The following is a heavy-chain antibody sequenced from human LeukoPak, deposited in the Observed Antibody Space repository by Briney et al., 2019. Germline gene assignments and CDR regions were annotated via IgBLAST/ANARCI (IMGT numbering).Heavy chain of an antibody. D-gene: IGHD3-16*02. CDR2: IDYDGINT. CDR3: AKDHMITFGGVIVPVFDY. V-gene: IGHV3-74*01. J-gene: IGHJ4*02. CDR1: GFTFSSHW. Sequence: PGGSLRLSCAASGFTFSSHWMHWVRQAPGKGLVWVSRIDYDGINTNYADSVKGRFTISRDNAKNTLYLQMNSLRAEDTAVYYCAKDHMITFGGVIVPVFDYWGQGTLVTVSS.